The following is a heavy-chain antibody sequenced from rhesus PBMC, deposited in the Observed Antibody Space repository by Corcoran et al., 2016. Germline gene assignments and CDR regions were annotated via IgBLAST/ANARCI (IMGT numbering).Heavy chain of an antibody. CDR3: ARRDF. V-gene: IGHV4-99*01. Sequence: QVQLQESGPGLVKPSETLSLTCAVSGYSISSGYDWGWIRQPPGKGLEYIGYINNRGSTYYNPSLKSRVTSSKDTSKNQFSLKLSSVTAADTAVYYCARRDFWGQGVLVTVSS. CDR1: GYSISSGYD. J-gene: IGHJ5-2*01. CDR2: INNRGST.